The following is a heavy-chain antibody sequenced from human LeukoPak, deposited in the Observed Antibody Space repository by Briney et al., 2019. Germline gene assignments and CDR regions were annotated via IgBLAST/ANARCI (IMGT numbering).Heavy chain of an antibody. CDR1: GYTFTGYY. V-gene: IGHV1-2*06. Sequence: ASVKVSCKASGYTFTGYYMHWVRQAPGQGLEWMGRINPNCGGTNYAQKFQGRVTMTRDTSISTAYMELSRLRFDDTAVYYCARVRNPTLQHFDYWGQGTLVTVSS. CDR2: INPNCGGT. J-gene: IGHJ4*02. D-gene: IGHD3-3*02. CDR3: ARVRNPTLQHFDY.